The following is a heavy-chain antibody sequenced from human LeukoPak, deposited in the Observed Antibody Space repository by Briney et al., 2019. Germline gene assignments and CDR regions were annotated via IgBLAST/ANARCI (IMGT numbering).Heavy chain of an antibody. V-gene: IGHV3-48*02. CDR1: GFTFSSYS. Sequence: PGGSLRLSCAASGFTFSSYSMNWVRQAPGKGLEWVSYISSSSSTIYYADSVEGRFTISRDNAKNSLYLQMNSLRDEDTAVYYCAQIGYSGRFNYAWGQGTLVTVSS. CDR2: ISSSSSTI. D-gene: IGHD5-12*01. J-gene: IGHJ4*02. CDR3: AQIGYSGRFNYA.